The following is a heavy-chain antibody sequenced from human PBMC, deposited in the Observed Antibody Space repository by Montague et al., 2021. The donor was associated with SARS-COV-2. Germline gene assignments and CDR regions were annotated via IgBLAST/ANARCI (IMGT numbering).Heavy chain of an antibody. CDR2: IDHSGNT. D-gene: IGHD2-2*01. Sequence: SETLSLTCAAYGGSFSPYYWAWIRQSPGKGLEWIGNIDHSGNTNYNPSLKSRVSISVDTSSSQFSLYLASVTAADAAVYYCARLSHKMPEAAFDIWGQGTMVTVSS. J-gene: IGHJ3*02. CDR3: ARLSHKMPEAAFDI. CDR1: GGSFSPYY. V-gene: IGHV4-34*01.